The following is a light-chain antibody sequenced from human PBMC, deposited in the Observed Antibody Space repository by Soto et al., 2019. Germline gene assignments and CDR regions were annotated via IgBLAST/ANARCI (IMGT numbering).Light chain of an antibody. J-gene: IGKJ4*01. Sequence: EIVMTQSPATLSVSPGERATLSCRASQSVSSNLAWYQQKPGQAPRLLIYGASTRATGIPARFSGSGSGTEFTLTISSLQFEDFAVYYCQQYNNWSGLTFGGGTKVEIK. CDR1: QSVSSN. V-gene: IGKV3-15*01. CDR2: GAS. CDR3: QQYNNWSGLT.